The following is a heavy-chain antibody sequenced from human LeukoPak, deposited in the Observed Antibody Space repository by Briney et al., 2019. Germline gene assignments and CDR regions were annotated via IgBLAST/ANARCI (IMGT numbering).Heavy chain of an antibody. CDR1: GDNFLAYG. J-gene: IGHJ6*02. V-gene: IGHV1-18*01. D-gene: IGHD3-10*01. Sequence: GASVKDSCEASGDNFLAYGFNWGRQALGQGRERMGWIIDYKGNTKFAQKLRGRLTLTTDTSTRTAYMELTSLTSDHPAIYYCARVTLSGVIIRPGMDVWGQGTTVTVSS. CDR3: ARVTLSGVIIRPGMDV. CDR2: IIDYKGNT.